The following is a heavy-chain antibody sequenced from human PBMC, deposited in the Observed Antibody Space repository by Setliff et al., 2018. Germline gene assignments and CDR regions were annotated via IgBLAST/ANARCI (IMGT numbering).Heavy chain of an antibody. D-gene: IGHD3-10*01. V-gene: IGHV3-21*01. CDR1: GFTFSAYG. Sequence: GGSLRLSCVASGFTFSAYGMSWVRQAPGTGLEWVSSISPSSSHIYYADSMKGRFTISRDNAKNSLYLQLNSLRAEDTAVYYCARAKGTTMATQYFDYWGQGTLVTVSS. J-gene: IGHJ4*02. CDR3: ARAKGTTMATQYFDY. CDR2: ISPSSSHI.